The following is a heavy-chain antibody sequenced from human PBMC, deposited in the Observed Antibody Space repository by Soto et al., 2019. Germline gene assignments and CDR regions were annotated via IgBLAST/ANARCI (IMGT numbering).Heavy chain of an antibody. CDR1: GGSISSYY. Sequence: SETLSLTCTVSGGSISSYYWSWIRQPPGKGLEWIGYIYYSGSTNYNPSLKSRVTISVDTSKNQFSLKLSSVTAADTAVYYCARDRGIAASNPLSDYYYGMDVWGQGTTVTVSS. V-gene: IGHV4-59*01. D-gene: IGHD6-13*01. CDR2: IYYSGST. J-gene: IGHJ6*02. CDR3: ARDRGIAASNPLSDYYYGMDV.